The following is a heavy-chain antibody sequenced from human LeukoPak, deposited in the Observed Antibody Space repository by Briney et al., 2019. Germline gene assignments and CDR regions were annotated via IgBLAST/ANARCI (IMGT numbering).Heavy chain of an antibody. J-gene: IGHJ4*02. CDR1: GFTFRNYA. CDR2: ISGRGDKT. Sequence: PGGSLRLSCAASGFTFRNYAMSWVRQAPGKGLEWVSVISGRGDKTYYAGSPKGRFTISRDNSKNTLYLQMNSLRDVDTAIYYCAKGIQWELPLEYWGQGTLVTVSS. D-gene: IGHD1-26*01. V-gene: IGHV3-23*01. CDR3: AKGIQWELPLEY.